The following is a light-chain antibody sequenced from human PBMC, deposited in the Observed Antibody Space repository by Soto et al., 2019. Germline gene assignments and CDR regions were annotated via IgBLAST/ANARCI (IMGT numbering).Light chain of an antibody. V-gene: IGLV2-23*01. CDR1: SSDVGSYNL. CDR3: CSYAGSSTYV. J-gene: IGLJ1*01. CDR2: EGS. Sequence: QSALIQPPSVSGSPGQSVTISCTGTSSDVGSYNLVSWYQQHPGKAPKLMIYEGSKRPSGVSNRFPGSKSGTTASLTISGLQAEYEADYSCCSYAGSSTYVFGTGTKVTVL.